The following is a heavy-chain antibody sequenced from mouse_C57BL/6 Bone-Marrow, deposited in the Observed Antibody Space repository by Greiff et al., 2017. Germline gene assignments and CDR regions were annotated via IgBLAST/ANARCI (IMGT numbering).Heavy chain of an antibody. CDR1: GYTFTSYW. V-gene: IGHV1-64*01. CDR3: ASEGPMDY. D-gene: IGHD3-1*01. J-gene: IGHJ4*01. Sequence: QVHVKQSGAELAKPGASVKLSCKASGYTFTSYWMHWVKQRPGQGLEWIGLIHPNSGSTTYNEKFKSKATLTVDKASSTAYMQLSSLTSEDSAVYYCASEGPMDYWGQGTSVTVAS. CDR2: IHPNSGST.